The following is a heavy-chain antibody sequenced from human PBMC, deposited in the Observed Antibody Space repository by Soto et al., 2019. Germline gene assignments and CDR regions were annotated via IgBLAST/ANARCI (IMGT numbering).Heavy chain of an antibody. V-gene: IGHV4-61*01. J-gene: IGHJ4*02. Sequence: PSETLSLTCTVSGGSFKSGSYYWSWVRQPPGKGLEWIGYVYYTGRTSYSPSLKSRVNISADTSKNQFSLILTSVTAADTAVYYCARDYDYFEHWGQGSLVTVSS. CDR3: ARDYDYFEH. CDR2: VYYTGRT. D-gene: IGHD3-16*01. CDR1: GGSFKSGSYY.